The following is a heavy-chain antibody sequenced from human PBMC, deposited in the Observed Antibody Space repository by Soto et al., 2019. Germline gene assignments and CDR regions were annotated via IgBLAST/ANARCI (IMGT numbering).Heavy chain of an antibody. D-gene: IGHD2-15*01. J-gene: IGHJ6*02. CDR3: TRAGRGAVVVGDLGYFYYGMDV. CDR1: GFTCSGYS. V-gene: IGHV3-48*02. CDR2: ISSSSTGM. Sequence: PGGSLRLSCAASGFTCSGYSMKWVRQAPGKXLEWVSHISSSSTGMYYADSVKGRFIISRDNAKNSLYLQMNNLRDEDTAVYYCTRAGRGAVVVGDLGYFYYGMDVWGQGTTVTVSS.